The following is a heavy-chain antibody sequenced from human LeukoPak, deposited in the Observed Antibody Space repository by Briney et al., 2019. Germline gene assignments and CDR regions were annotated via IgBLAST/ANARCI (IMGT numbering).Heavy chain of an antibody. CDR2: IIPIFGTA. D-gene: IGHD5-24*01. V-gene: IGHV1-69*01. J-gene: IGHJ4*02. CDR1: GGTFSSYA. CDR3: TDPYTTTDDNNFEPQGAY. Sequence: GASVKVSCKASGGTFSSYAISWVRQAPGQGLEWMGGIIPIFGTANYAQKFQGRVTITADESTSTAYMELSSLTSDDTAVYCVTDPYTTTDDNNFEPQGAYWGQGTLVTVSS.